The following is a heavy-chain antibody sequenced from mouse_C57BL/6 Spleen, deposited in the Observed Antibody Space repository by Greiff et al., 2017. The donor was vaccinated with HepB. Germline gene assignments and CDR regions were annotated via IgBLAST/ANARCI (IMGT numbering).Heavy chain of an antibody. CDR2: ISGGGGNT. CDR1: GFTFSSYT. J-gene: IGHJ2*01. V-gene: IGHV5-9*01. D-gene: IGHD2-4*01. CDR3: ARHEDYDSFDY. Sequence: DVMLVESGGGLVKPGGSLKLSCAASGFTFSSYTMSWVRQTPEKRLEWVATISGGGGNTYYPDSVKGRFTISRDNAKNTLYLQMSSLRSEDTALYYCARHEDYDSFDYWGQGTTLTVSS.